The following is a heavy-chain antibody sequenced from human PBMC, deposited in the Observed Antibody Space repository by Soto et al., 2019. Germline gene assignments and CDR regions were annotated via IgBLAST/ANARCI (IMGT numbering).Heavy chain of an antibody. J-gene: IGHJ6*02. D-gene: IGHD2-8*01. Sequence: QVQLQEAGPGLVKPSQTLSLTCTVSGASISTGDYCWSWIRQPPGKGLEWIGYSHHSGSSFHNPSLRGRVTISIDTSKNQFSLKLSSVTATDTAMYFCAREIRYCTNGVCHSFGMDVWGQGTTVTVSS. CDR3: AREIRYCTNGVCHSFGMDV. CDR2: SHHSGSS. CDR1: GASISTGDYC. V-gene: IGHV4-30-4*01.